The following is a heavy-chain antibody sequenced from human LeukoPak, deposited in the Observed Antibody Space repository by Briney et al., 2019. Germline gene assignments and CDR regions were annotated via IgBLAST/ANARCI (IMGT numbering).Heavy chain of an antibody. CDR2: IKQDGSEK. V-gene: IGHV3-7*03. Sequence: GGSLRLSCVGSGFTFTAYWMSWVRQAPGKGLEWVANIKQDGSEKYYVDSVKGRFTISRDNAKNSLYLQMNSLRAEDTAVYYCAKPLYDILTGYYIHPFDYWGQGTLVTVSS. J-gene: IGHJ4*02. CDR1: GFTFTAYW. CDR3: AKPLYDILTGYYIHPFDY. D-gene: IGHD3-9*01.